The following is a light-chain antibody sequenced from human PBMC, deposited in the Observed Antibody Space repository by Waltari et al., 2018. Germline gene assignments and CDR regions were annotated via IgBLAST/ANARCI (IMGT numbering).Light chain of an antibody. J-gene: IGKJ4*01. Sequence: DIQMTQSPSSLSASVGDSVTITCRASPSVRKYLSWYQQKPGQAPKMLIYGTSGLKTGAPSRFSGSGSGADFTLTITGLQPEDFATYFCQQSYSIPRTFGGGTKVE. CDR3: QQSYSIPRT. V-gene: IGKV1-39*01. CDR1: PSVRKY. CDR2: GTS.